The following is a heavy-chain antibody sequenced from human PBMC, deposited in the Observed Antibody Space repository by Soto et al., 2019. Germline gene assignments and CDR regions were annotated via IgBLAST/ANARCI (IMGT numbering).Heavy chain of an antibody. CDR1: GYTFTSYY. Sequence: VRLVQSGAEVKKPGASVKVSCKASGYTFTSYYMHWVRQAPGQGLEWMGIINPSGGSTSYAQKFQGRVTMTRDTSTSTVYMELSSLRSEDTAVYYCARDTQYYYEPYNWFDPWGQGTLVTVSS. CDR3: ARDTQYYYEPYNWFDP. V-gene: IGHV1-46*01. J-gene: IGHJ5*02. D-gene: IGHD3-22*01. CDR2: INPSGGST.